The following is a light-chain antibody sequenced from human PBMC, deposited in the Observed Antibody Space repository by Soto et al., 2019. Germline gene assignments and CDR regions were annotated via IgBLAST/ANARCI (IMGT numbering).Light chain of an antibody. CDR2: SSN. CDR1: SSNIGSNT. J-gene: IGLJ3*02. CDR3: AAWDDDLHVWL. Sequence: QAVVTQPPSASGTPGQRVTISCSGSSSNIGSNTVNWYQQLPGTAPKLLIYSSNQRPSGVPDRISGSKSGTSASLAISGLQSEDEADYYCAAWDDDLHVWLFGGGTKLTVL. V-gene: IGLV1-44*01.